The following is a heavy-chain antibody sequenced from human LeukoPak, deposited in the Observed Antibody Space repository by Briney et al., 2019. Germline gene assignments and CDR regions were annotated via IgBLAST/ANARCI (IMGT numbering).Heavy chain of an antibody. J-gene: IGHJ3*02. CDR1: GFTFSSYW. CDR3: ARDEAYYYDSSGYYAFDI. CDR2: INWNGGST. V-gene: IGHV3-20*04. Sequence: GGSLRLSCAASGFTFSSYWMSWVRQAPGKGLEWVSGINWNGGSTGYADSVKGRYTISRDNAKNSLYLQMNSLRAEDTALYYCARDEAYYYDSSGYYAFDIWGQGTMVTVSS. D-gene: IGHD3-22*01.